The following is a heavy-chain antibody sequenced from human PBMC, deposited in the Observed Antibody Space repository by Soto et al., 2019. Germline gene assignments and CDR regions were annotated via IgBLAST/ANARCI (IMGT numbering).Heavy chain of an antibody. CDR1: GFSLSTSGMC. Sequence: GSGPTLVNPTQTLTLTCTFSGFSLSTSGMCVSWIRQPPGKALEWLARIDWDDDKYYSTSLKTRLTISKDTSKNQVVLTMTNMDPVDTATYYCALRVSSGSYYNDNLDYWGQGTLVTVSS. CDR2: IDWDDDK. D-gene: IGHD3-10*01. CDR3: ALRVSSGSYYNDNLDY. V-gene: IGHV2-70*11. J-gene: IGHJ4*02.